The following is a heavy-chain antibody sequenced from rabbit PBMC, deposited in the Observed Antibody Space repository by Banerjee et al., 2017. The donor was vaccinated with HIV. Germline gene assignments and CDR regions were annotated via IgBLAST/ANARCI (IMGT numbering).Heavy chain of an antibody. D-gene: IGHD8-1*01. CDR2: IDPVFGST. Sequence: QEQLVESGGGLVQPGGSLKLSCKASGFDFSSYGVSWVRQAPGKGLEWIGYIDPVFGSTYYASWVNGRFTISSHNAQNTLYLQLNSLTAADTATYFCARGYAGSSYFNYFNFWGQGTLVTVS. CDR3: ARGYAGSSYFNYFNF. J-gene: IGHJ4*01. CDR1: GFDFSSYG. V-gene: IGHV1S47*01.